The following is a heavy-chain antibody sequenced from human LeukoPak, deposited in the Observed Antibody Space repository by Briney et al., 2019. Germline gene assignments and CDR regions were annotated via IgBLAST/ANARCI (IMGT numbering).Heavy chain of an antibody. CDR3: ARPNRLRVRLYSYGSDYWFDP. D-gene: IGHD5-18*01. CDR1: GGSLGGYY. V-gene: IGHV4-34*01. CDR2: INHSGST. Sequence: SETLSLTCAVYGGSLGGYYWSWIRQPPGKGLGWIGEINHSGSTNYNPSLKSRVTISVDTSKNQFSLKLSSVTAADTAVYYCARPNRLRVRLYSYGSDYWFDPWGQGTLVTVSS. J-gene: IGHJ5*02.